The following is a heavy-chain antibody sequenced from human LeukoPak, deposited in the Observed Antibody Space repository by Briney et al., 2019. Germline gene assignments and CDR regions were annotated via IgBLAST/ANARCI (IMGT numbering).Heavy chain of an antibody. Sequence: TGGSLRLSCAASGFTFSSYEMNWVRQAPGKGLEWVSYISSSGSTIYYADSVKGRFTISRDNAKNSLYLQMNSLRAEDTAVYYCARENKLAYYDYVWGSYPIGAFDIWGQGTMVTVSS. CDR3: ARENKLAYYDYVWGSYPIGAFDI. D-gene: IGHD3-16*02. CDR1: GFTFSSYE. CDR2: ISSSGSTI. J-gene: IGHJ3*02. V-gene: IGHV3-48*03.